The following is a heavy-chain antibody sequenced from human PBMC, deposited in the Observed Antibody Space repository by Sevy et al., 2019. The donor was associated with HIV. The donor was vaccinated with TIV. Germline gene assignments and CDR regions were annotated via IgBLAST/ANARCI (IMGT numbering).Heavy chain of an antibody. CDR2: MNPNTGNT. CDR1: GYTFTSYD. D-gene: IGHD3-22*01. CDR3: TRVRALNYYDSSVSMEHNWFDP. V-gene: IGHV1-8*01. Sequence: ASVKVSCKTSGYTFTSYDINWVRQATGQGLEWMGWMNPNTGNTGFAQKFQDRVTMTRDTSTSTAYMELRSLRSDDTAIYYCTRVRALNYYDSSVSMEHNWFDPWGQGTLVTVSS. J-gene: IGHJ5*02.